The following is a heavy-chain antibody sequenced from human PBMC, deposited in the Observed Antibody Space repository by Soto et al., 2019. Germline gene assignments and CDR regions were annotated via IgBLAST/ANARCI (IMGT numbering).Heavy chain of an antibody. CDR3: AREDTIFGVVTHYYYYYGMDV. D-gene: IGHD3-3*01. V-gene: IGHV1-46*01. Sequence: ASVKVSCKASGYTFTSYYMHWVRQAPGQGLEWMGMINPSGGSTSYAQKIQGRVTMTRDTSTSTVYMELRSLRSDDTAVYYCAREDTIFGVVTHYYYYYGMDVWGQGTTVTVSS. CDR2: INPSGGST. CDR1: GYTFTSYY. J-gene: IGHJ6*02.